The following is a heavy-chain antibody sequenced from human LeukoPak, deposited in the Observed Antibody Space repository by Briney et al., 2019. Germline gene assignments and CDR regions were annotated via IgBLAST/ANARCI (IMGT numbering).Heavy chain of an antibody. V-gene: IGHV3-23*01. CDR3: AKERTSEGYFDY. CDR1: RFTFSTYA. Sequence: PGGSLRLSCAASRFTFSTYAMSWVRQAPGKGLEWVSAISSSGGRAYYADSVKGRSTISRDNSKNTLYLQMNSLRAEDTAVYYCAKERTSEGYFDYWGQGTLVTVSS. J-gene: IGHJ4*02. CDR2: ISSSGGRA.